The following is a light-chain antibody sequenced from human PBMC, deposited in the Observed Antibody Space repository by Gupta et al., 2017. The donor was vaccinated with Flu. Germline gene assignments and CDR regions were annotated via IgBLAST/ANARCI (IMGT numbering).Light chain of an antibody. V-gene: IGKV3-15*01. J-gene: IGKJ1*01. Sequence: ETVMTQSPATLSVSPGETATLSCRASQNIRTNLAWYQQRPGQAPRLLIYAASTRATDIPTRFSGSGSGTEFTLAISTLQSDDFAVYYCQQYNNWPPPWTFGPGTKVEI. CDR2: AAS. CDR3: QQYNNWPPPWT. CDR1: QNIRTN.